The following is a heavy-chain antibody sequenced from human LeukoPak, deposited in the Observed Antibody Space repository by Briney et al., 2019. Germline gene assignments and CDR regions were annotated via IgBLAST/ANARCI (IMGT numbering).Heavy chain of an antibody. CDR2: IYYSGTT. J-gene: IGHJ4*02. Sequence: MTSETLSLTCTVSGDSISSYYWSWIRQPPGKGLEWIGYIYYSGTTNYNPSLKSRVTISVDTSKNQFSLKLSSVTAADTAVYYCARGVYIAAAQYGYWGQGTLVTVSS. V-gene: IGHV4-59*01. D-gene: IGHD6-13*01. CDR1: GDSISSYY. CDR3: ARGVYIAAAQYGY.